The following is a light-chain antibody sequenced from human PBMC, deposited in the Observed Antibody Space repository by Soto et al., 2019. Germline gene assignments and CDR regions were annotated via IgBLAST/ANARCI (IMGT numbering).Light chain of an antibody. J-gene: IGLJ1*01. CDR3: CSYAGNNIFV. V-gene: IGLV2-23*01. CDR2: EGT. CDR1: SSDVGTYYF. Sequence: QSVLAQPASVSGSLGQSITISCTGSSSDVGTYYFVSWYQQHPGKVPKLMIYEGTKRPSGVSDRFSGSKSGNTASMTISGLQAEDEANYYCCSYAGNNIFVFGTGTKVTVL.